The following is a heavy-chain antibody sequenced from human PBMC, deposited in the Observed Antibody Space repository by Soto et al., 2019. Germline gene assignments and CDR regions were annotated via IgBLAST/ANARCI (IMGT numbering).Heavy chain of an antibody. Sequence: EVQLLESGGGLVQPGGSLRLSCAASGFTFNNYAMTWVRQVPGKGLEWVSAISVGGDTTSYADSVKGRFTVSRDGSKNTLYLQMSSLRAEDTALYYCAKGRGGSGSLTPRVDFWGQGTLVTVSS. CDR2: ISVGGDTT. CDR3: AKGRGGSGSLTPRVDF. J-gene: IGHJ4*02. CDR1: GFTFNNYA. V-gene: IGHV3-23*01. D-gene: IGHD3-10*01.